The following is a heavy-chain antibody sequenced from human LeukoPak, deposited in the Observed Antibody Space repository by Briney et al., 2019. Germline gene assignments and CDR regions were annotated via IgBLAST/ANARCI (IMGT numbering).Heavy chain of an antibody. V-gene: IGHV3-23*01. CDR3: AKDLGRGSSD. D-gene: IGHD3-16*01. CDR2: ISGSGGST. CDR1: GFTFSSYA. Sequence: GGSLRLSCADAGFTFSSYAISWLRQAPGKGLEGVSAISGSGGSTYYADSVKGRFTISRDKSKNTLYLQMNSLRAEDTAVYYCAKDLGRGSSDWGQGTLVTVSS. J-gene: IGHJ4*02.